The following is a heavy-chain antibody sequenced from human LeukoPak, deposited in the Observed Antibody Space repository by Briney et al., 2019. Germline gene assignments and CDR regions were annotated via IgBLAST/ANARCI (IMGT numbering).Heavy chain of an antibody. CDR2: TIPIFGTA. Sequence: ASVKVSCMASGGTFSSYAISWVRQAPGQGLEWVGGTIPIFGTANYAQKFQGRDTITADKSTSNAYMGLSSMGSEDTAVYYCAASRYCSSTSCYGLMDWCQGTRVTVSA. CDR1: GGTFSSYA. J-gene: IGHJ4*02. D-gene: IGHD2-2*01. CDR3: AASRYCSSTSCYGLMD. V-gene: IGHV1-69*06.